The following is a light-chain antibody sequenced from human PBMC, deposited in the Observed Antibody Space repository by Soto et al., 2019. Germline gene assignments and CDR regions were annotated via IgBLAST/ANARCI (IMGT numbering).Light chain of an antibody. V-gene: IGKV1-39*01. J-gene: IGKJ2*01. CDR2: AAS. CDR3: QQSYSSPYT. Sequence: DIQMTQSPSSLSASVGDRVTITCRTSQSIRTFLNWYQQKPGKAPKFLIYAASSLQSGVPSRFSGSGSGTDFTLTISSLQPEDFATYFCQQSYSSPYTFGQGTTLEI. CDR1: QSIRTF.